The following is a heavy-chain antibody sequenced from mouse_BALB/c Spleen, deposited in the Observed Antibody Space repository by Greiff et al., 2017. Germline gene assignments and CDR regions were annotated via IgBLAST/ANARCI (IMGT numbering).Heavy chain of an antibody. CDR1: GYTFTNYW. CDR3: ARGGITTVVAFDY. CDR2: IYPGGGYT. D-gene: IGHD1-1*01. Sequence: VKLQESGAELVRPGTSVKISCKASGYTFTNYWLGWVKQRPGHGLEWIGDIYPGGGYTNYNEKFKGKATLTADTSSSTAYMQLSSLTSEDSAVYFCARGGITTVVAFDYWGQGTTLTVSS. J-gene: IGHJ2*01. V-gene: IGHV1-63*02.